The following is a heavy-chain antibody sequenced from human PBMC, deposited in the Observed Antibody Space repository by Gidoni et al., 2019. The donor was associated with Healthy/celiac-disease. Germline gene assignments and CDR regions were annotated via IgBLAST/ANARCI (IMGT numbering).Heavy chain of an antibody. D-gene: IGHD1-26*01. CDR3: ANQWELPIDPFDY. Sequence: QLQLQESGPGLEKPSETLSLTCTVPGGSISSSSYYWGWIRQPPGKGLEWIGSIYYSGSTYYNPSLKSRVTISVDTSKNQFSLKLSSVTAADTAVYYCANQWELPIDPFDYWGQGTLVTVSS. J-gene: IGHJ4*02. CDR2: IYYSGST. CDR1: GGSISSSSYY. V-gene: IGHV4-39*01.